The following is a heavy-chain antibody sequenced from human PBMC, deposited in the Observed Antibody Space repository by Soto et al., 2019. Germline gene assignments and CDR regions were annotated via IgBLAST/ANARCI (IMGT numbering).Heavy chain of an antibody. D-gene: IGHD6-19*01. CDR3: AKLQYGSGWDYYYYGMDV. CDR1: GFTFSSYA. V-gene: IGHV3-23*01. CDR2: ISGSGGST. J-gene: IGHJ6*02. Sequence: GGSLRLSCAASGFTFSSYAMSWVRQAPGKGLEWVSAISGSGGSTYYADSVKGRFTISRGNSKNTLYLQMNSLRAEDTAVYYCAKLQYGSGWDYYYYGMDVWGQGTTVTVSS.